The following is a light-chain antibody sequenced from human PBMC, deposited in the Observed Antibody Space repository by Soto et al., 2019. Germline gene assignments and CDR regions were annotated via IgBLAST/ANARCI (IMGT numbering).Light chain of an antibody. V-gene: IGKV3-20*01. CDR2: GAS. J-gene: IGKJ5*01. Sequence: IVFTQSPGTLSFSPGGRATLSCRAIQSVRNSYLAWYQQKPGQAPRLLMSGASSRSTGIPDRFSGNGSGTDFTLTISRLEPEDFAVYYCQQYGNSPQITFGQGTRLEI. CDR1: QSVRNSY. CDR3: QQYGNSPQIT.